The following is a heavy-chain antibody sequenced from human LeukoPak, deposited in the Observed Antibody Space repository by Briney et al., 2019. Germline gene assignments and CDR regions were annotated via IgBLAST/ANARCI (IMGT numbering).Heavy chain of an antibody. CDR1: GFTFSNYW. CDR3: ARVSSGSYFGYYYYYMDV. Sequence: PGGSLRLSCAASGFTFSNYWMHWGRQAPGEGLVWVSRINSDGSSTSHADSVKGRFTISRDNAKNTLYLQMNSLRAEDTAVYYCARVSSGSYFGYYYYYMDVWGKGTTVTVSS. CDR2: INSDGSST. J-gene: IGHJ6*03. V-gene: IGHV3-74*01. D-gene: IGHD1-26*01.